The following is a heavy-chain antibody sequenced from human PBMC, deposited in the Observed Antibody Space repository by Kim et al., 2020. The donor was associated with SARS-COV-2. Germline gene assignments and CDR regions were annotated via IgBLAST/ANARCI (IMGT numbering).Heavy chain of an antibody. J-gene: IGHJ4*02. V-gene: IGHV3-7*03. Sequence: GGSLRLSCAASGFAFSSYWMTWVRQAPGKGLQWVANIKTDGSDKYYVDSVKGRFTISRDNAKNSLLLQMNSQSADDTAIYYCSRDDSLKIVYWGQGTLGT. D-gene: IGHD2-21*01. CDR2: IKTDGSDK. CDR3: SRDDSLKIVY. CDR1: GFAFSSYW.